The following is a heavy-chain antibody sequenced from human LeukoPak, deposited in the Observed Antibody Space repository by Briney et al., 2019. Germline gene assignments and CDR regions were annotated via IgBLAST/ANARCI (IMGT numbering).Heavy chain of an antibody. CDR3: ARDSDIVATMIRPNSHYYGMDV. D-gene: IGHD5-12*01. CDR1: GGSISSGGHS. Sequence: PSQTLSLTCTVSGGSISSGGHSWSWIRQPPGKGLEWIGYIYHSGSGSTYYNPSLKSRVTISIGTSKNQFSLKLNSVTAADTAVYHCARDSDIVATMIRPNSHYYGMDVWGQGTTVIVS. CDR2: IYHSGSGST. J-gene: IGHJ6*02. V-gene: IGHV4-30-2*01.